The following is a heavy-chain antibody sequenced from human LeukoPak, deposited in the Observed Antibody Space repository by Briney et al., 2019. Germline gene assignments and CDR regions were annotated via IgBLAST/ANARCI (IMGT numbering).Heavy chain of an antibody. D-gene: IGHD6-19*01. V-gene: IGHV4-59*01. J-gene: IGHJ3*02. Sequence: PETLSLTCTVSGGSISNYYWSWIRQPPGKGLEWIGYIYYSGSTNYNPSLKSRVTISVDTSKNQFSLKLSSVTAADTAVYYCARGLRQWLAFDAFDIWGQGTVVTVSS. CDR1: GGSISNYY. CDR2: IYYSGST. CDR3: ARGLRQWLAFDAFDI.